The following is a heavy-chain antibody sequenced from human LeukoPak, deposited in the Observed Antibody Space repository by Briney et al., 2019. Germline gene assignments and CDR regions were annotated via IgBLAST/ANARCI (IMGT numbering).Heavy chain of an antibody. J-gene: IGHJ6*03. V-gene: IGHV3-11*04. CDR1: GFTFSDYY. CDR2: ISSSGSTI. CDR3: ARTPTTSYYYYYYMDV. Sequence: PGGSLRLSCAASGFTFSDYYMSWIRQAPGKGLEWVSYISSSGSTIYYADSVKGRFTISRDNAKNSLYLQMNSLRVEDTAAYYCARTPTTSYYYYYYMDVWGKGTTVTVSS. D-gene: IGHD4-17*01.